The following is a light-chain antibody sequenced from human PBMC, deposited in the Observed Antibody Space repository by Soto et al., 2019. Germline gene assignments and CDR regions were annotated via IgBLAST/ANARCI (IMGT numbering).Light chain of an antibody. J-gene: IGKJ1*01. V-gene: IGKV3-20*01. CDR2: VAS. CDR1: QSVSNNY. CDR3: QQYGSSRRT. Sequence: IVLTQSPGTLSLSPGERATLSCRASQSVSNNYLAWYQQKPGQAPRLLFYVASNRATGIPDRFSGSGSGTDFTLTISRLEPEDVAVYYCQQYGSSRRTFGQGTKVEIK.